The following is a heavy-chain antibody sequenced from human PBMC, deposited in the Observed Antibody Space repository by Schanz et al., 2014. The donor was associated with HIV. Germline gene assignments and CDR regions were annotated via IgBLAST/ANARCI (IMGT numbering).Heavy chain of an antibody. CDR3: ARTPYYFDY. CDR2: INHSGST. J-gene: IGHJ4*02. V-gene: IGHV4-34*01. CDR1: GGSFSVYS. Sequence: QVQLQQWGAGLLKPSETLSLTCAVYGGSFSVYSWGWIRQPPGKGLQWIGEINHSGSTNYNPSLKGRVTISVDTSKNQFSLRLNSVTAADTAVYYCARTPYYFDYWGQGTLVTVSS.